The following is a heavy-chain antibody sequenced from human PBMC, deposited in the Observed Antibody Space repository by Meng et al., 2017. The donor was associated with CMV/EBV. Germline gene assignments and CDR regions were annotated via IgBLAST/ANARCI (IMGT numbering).Heavy chain of an antibody. CDR1: GGTFRSYA. V-gene: IGHV1-69*10. CDR2: IIPILGIA. Sequence: SVKVSCKASGGTFRSYAISWVRQAPGQGLEWMGGIIPILGIANYAQKFQGRVTITADKSTSTAYMELSSLRSEDTAVYYCARGQYYYDSSGYYYSFDYWGQGTLVTVSS. CDR3: ARGQYYYDSSGYYYSFDY. J-gene: IGHJ4*02. D-gene: IGHD3-22*01.